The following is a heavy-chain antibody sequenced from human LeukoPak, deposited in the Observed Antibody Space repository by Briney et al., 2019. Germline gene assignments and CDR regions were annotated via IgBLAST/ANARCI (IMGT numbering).Heavy chain of an antibody. CDR1: GGSISNYY. D-gene: IGHD2-8*01. CDR3: ARRVIMSAAGVPDTWLDP. J-gene: IGHJ5*02. V-gene: IGHV4-59*08. Sequence: PSETLSLTCTVSGGSISNYYWNWIRQPPGKGLEWVGYISYSGGTKYNPSLQSRVTISIDTSKNQFSLNLSSVTAADTAVYYCARRVIMSAAGVPDTWLDPWGQGILVTVSS. CDR2: ISYSGGT.